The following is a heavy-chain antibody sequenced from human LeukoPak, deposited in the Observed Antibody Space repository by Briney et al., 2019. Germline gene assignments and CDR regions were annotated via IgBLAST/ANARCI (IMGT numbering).Heavy chain of an antibody. V-gene: IGHV3-48*01. CDR1: GFTFSSYS. J-gene: IGHJ6*02. Sequence: GRSLRLSCAASGFTFSSYSMNWVRQAPGKGLEWVSYISSSSSTIYYADSVKGRFTISRDNAKNSLYLQMNSLRAEDTAVYYCARDQSYSSSWPYYYYGMDVWGQGTTVTVSS. CDR3: ARDQSYSSSWPYYYYGMDV. CDR2: ISSSSSTI. D-gene: IGHD6-13*01.